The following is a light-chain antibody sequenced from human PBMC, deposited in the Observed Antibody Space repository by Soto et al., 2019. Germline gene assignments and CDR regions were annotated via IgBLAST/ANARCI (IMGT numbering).Light chain of an antibody. CDR1: SSNIGNNY. V-gene: IGLV1-51*01. CDR3: GTWDSSLSAGGVV. CDR2: DNN. J-gene: IGLJ2*01. Sequence: QSVLTQPPSGSAAPGQKVTISCSGSSSNIGNNYVSWYQQLPGTAPKLLIYDNNKRPSGIPDRFSGSKSGTSATLGITGLQTGDEADYYCGTWDSSLSAGGVVFGGGTQLTVL.